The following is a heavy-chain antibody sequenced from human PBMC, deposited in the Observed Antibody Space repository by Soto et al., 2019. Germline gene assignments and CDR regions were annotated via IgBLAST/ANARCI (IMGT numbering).Heavy chain of an antibody. CDR1: GGSITTYS. CDR3: VRVTYYFDSPGNYYAYYFDY. J-gene: IGHJ4*02. D-gene: IGHD3-22*01. Sequence: SETLSLTCTVSGGSITTYSWSWIRKPPGKGLEWIGYISNSGSSNSSPSLKSRVTMSGDTSKNQLSLKLSSVTAADTAVYYCVRVTYYFDSPGNYYAYYFDYWGQGTQVTVSS. CDR2: ISNSGSS. V-gene: IGHV4-59*01.